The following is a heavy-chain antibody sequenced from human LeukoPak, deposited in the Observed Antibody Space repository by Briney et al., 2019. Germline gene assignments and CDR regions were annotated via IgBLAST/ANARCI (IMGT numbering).Heavy chain of an antibody. D-gene: IGHD5-12*01. V-gene: IGHV1-2*02. Sequence: ASVKVSCKASGYTFTGYYMHWVRQAPGQGLEWMGWINPNSGGTNYALKFQGRVTMTRDTSISTAYMELSRLRSDDTAVYYCARDYIVATISWFDPGAREPWSPSPQ. CDR2: INPNSGGT. J-gene: IGHJ5*02. CDR3: ARDYIVATISWFDP. CDR1: GYTFTGYY.